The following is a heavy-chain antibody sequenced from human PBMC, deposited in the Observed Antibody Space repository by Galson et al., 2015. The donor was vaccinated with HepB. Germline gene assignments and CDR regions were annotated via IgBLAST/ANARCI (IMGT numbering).Heavy chain of an antibody. CDR1: GFTFSSYS. Sequence: SLRLYCAASGFTFSSYSMNWVRQAPGKGLEWVSYLSSSSSTIYYADSVKGRFTISRANAKNALYLQMNSLRDEDTAVYYCARAFFGFALLFDYWGQGTLVTVSS. CDR2: LSSSSSTI. CDR3: ARAFFGFALLFDY. D-gene: IGHD3-10*01. V-gene: IGHV3-48*02. J-gene: IGHJ4*02.